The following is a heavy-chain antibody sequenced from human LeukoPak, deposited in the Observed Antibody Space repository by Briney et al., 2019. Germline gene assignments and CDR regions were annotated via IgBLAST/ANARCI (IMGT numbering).Heavy chain of an antibody. J-gene: IGHJ4*02. Sequence: GGSLRLSCAASGFTFSSYAMHWVRQAPGKGLEYVSAISSNGGSTYYANSVKGRFTISRDNSKNTLYLQMNSLRAEDTAVYYCAKFAVESSSPGYYFDYWGQGTLVTVSS. CDR3: AKFAVESSSPGYYFDY. CDR1: GFTFSSYA. D-gene: IGHD6-6*01. CDR2: ISSNGGST. V-gene: IGHV3-64*01.